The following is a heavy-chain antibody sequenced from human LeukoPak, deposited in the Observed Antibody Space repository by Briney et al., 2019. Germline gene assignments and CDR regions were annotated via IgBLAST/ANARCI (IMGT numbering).Heavy chain of an antibody. CDR1: GFTFGNFW. J-gene: IGHJ4*02. CDR2: IHPEGDEK. Sequence: GGSLRLSCVASGFTFGNFWMSWVRHSPGRGLEWVANIHPEGDEKYHVESVMGRFTISRDNAESSLFLQMNGLRAEDTAVYYCARGDAFSGDHWGQGTLVTVSS. CDR3: ARGDAFSGDH. V-gene: IGHV3-7*04.